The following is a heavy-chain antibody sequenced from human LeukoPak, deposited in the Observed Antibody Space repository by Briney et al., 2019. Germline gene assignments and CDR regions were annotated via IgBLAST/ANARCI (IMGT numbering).Heavy chain of an antibody. D-gene: IGHD3-10*01. CDR2: IYYSGST. V-gene: IGHV4-59*01. Sequence: SETLSLTCTVSGGSISSYYWSWIRQPPGKGLEWIGYIYYSGSTNYNPSLKSRVTISVDTSKNQFSLKLSSVTAADTAVYYCATSGGWYFDLWGRGTLVTVSS. CDR3: ATSGGWYFDL. J-gene: IGHJ2*01. CDR1: GGSISSYY.